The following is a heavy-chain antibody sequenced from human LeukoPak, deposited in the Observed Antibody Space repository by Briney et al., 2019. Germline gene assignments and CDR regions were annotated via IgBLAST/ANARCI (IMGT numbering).Heavy chain of an antibody. CDR3: ASESSSLFDY. J-gene: IGHJ4*02. V-gene: IGHV3-7*01. CDR2: IKQDGSEK. Sequence: GGSLRLSCAVSGFSFSNYAMSWVRQAPGKGLEWVANIKQDGSEKYYVDSVKGRFTISRDNAKNSLYLQMNSLRAEDTAVYYCASESSSLFDYWGQGTLVTVSS. CDR1: GFSFSNYA. D-gene: IGHD6-6*01.